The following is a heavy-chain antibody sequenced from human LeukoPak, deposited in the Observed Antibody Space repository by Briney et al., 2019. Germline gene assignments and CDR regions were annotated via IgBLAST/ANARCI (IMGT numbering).Heavy chain of an antibody. D-gene: IGHD2-2*01. CDR3: ARESTSRRPFDY. J-gene: IGHJ4*02. CDR1: GDSVSSNSAA. CDR2: TYYRSKRYT. V-gene: IGHV6-1*01. Sequence: SQTLSLTCAISGDSVSSNSAAWNWIRQSPSRGLEWLGRTYYRSKRYTDYAVSVKGRITINPDTSKNQFSLQLNSVTPVDTAMYYCARESTSRRPFDYWGQGTLVTVSS.